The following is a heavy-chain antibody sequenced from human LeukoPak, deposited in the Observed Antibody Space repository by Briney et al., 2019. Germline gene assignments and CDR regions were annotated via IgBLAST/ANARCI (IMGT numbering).Heavy chain of an antibody. CDR1: GFTFSSYD. Sequence: GGSLRLSCAASGFTFSSYDMHWVRQATGKGLEWDSAIGTAGDTYYPGSVKGRFTISRENAKNSLYLQMNSLRAGDTAVYYCARFTGANDAFDIWGQGTMVTVSS. V-gene: IGHV3-13*01. D-gene: IGHD1-14*01. CDR3: ARFTGANDAFDI. CDR2: IGTAGDT. J-gene: IGHJ3*02.